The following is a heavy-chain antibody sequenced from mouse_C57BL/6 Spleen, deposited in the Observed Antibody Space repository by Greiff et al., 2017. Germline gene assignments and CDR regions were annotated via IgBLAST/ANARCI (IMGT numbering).Heavy chain of an antibody. Sequence: EVQLQESGPGLVKPSQSLSLTCSVTGYSITSGYYWNWIRQFPGNKLEWMGYISYDGSNNYNPSLKNRISITRDTSKNQFFLKLNSVTTEDTATYYCARGEDYSNPFAYWGQGTLVTVSA. V-gene: IGHV3-6*01. CDR3: ARGEDYSNPFAY. J-gene: IGHJ3*01. CDR2: ISYDGSN. CDR1: GYSITSGYY. D-gene: IGHD2-5*01.